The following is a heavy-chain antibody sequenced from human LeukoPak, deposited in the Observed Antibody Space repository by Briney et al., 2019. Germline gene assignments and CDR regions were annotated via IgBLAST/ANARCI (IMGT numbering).Heavy chain of an antibody. CDR3: ARDLTARGSFDY. D-gene: IGHD3-16*01. V-gene: IGHV4-4*07. J-gene: IGHJ4*02. CDR2: NYPTGDT. Sequence: SETLSLTCSVSGVSFTNYHWSWVRQPAGKRLEWIGRNYPTGDTIYNPSLKSRVTMSVDMSKNHLSLKLTSVTAADAAVYYCARDLTARGSFDYWGQGILVSVSS. CDR1: GVSFTNYH.